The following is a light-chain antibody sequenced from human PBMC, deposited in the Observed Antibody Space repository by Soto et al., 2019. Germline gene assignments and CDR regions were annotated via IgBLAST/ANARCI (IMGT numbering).Light chain of an antibody. CDR3: LQDYNYPWT. J-gene: IGKJ1*01. CDR1: QSVSDY. V-gene: IGKV3-15*01. Sequence: EALMTQSPATLSVSPGERATLSCRASQSVSDYLAWYQQRPGQAPRLLIFGASTRATGFPARFSGSGSGTEFTLTISSLQPEDFATYYCLQDYNYPWTFGQGTKVDIK. CDR2: GAS.